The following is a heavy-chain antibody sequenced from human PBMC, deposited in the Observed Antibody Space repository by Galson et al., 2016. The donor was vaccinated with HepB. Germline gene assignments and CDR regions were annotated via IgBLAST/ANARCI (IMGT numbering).Heavy chain of an antibody. D-gene: IGHD5-12*01. CDR3: ARLRPMGSVDI. CDR2: IYSSGST. J-gene: IGHJ3*02. CDR1: GDSISIYY. V-gene: IGHV4-59*01. Sequence: TLSLTCTVSGDSISIYYWSWIRQPPGKGLEWIGYIYSSGSTKYNPSLKSRVIISLDTSKNHFSLRLSSVTAADTAIYYCARLRPMGSVDIWGQGTKVTVSS.